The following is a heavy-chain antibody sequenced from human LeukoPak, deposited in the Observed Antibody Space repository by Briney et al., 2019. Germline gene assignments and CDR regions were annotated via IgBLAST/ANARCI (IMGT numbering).Heavy chain of an antibody. CDR3: ARVAEAAAFDS. CDR1: GFSFSTYS. V-gene: IGHV3-21*06. CDR2: ISRNSRYI. D-gene: IGHD6-13*01. J-gene: IGHJ4*02. Sequence: RGSLRLSCAASGFSFSTYSMNWVRQAPGKGLEWVSSISRNSRYIYYADSMRGRFTISRDNAKNSLYLQMNSLKPEDTAVYYCARVAEAAAFDSWGQGTLVTVSS.